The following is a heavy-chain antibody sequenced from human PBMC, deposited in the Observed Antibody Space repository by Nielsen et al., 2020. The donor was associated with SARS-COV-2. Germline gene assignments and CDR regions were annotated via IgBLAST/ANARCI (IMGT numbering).Heavy chain of an antibody. CDR2: VNHDGSAK. CDR1: GFTLRDFW. V-gene: IGHV3-7*03. D-gene: IGHD2-15*01. J-gene: IGHJ4*02. CDR3: AREPVYCSGGRCYVHYFDY. Sequence: GESLKISCAASGFTLRDFWMSWVRQAPGKGLEWVANVNHDGSAKYYVDSLKGRFTISRDNANNSLYLQMNSLRAEDTAVYYCAREPVYCSGGRCYVHYFDYWGQGTLVTVSS.